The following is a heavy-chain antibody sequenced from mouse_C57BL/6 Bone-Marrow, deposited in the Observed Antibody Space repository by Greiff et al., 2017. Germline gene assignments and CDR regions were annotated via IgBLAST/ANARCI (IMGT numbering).Heavy chain of an antibody. J-gene: IGHJ1*03. CDR3: ARDYGSSYWYFDV. Sequence: VQLQQSGPELVKPGASVKLSRKASGYTFTSYDINWVKQRPGQGLEWIGWIYPRDGSTKYNEKFKGKATLTVDTSSSTAYMELHSLTSEDSAVYFCARDYGSSYWYFDVWGTGTTVTVSS. D-gene: IGHD1-1*01. CDR2: IYPRDGST. V-gene: IGHV1-85*01. CDR1: GYTFTSYD.